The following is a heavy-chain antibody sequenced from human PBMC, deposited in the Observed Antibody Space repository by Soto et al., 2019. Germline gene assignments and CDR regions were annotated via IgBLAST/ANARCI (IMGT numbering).Heavy chain of an antibody. J-gene: IGHJ6*01. CDR1: GGSFSGYY. CDR3: ARGHPILGDWLPYYYYGMDV. V-gene: IGHV4-34*01. Sequence: QVQLQQWGAGLLKPSETLSLTCAVYGGSFSGYYWSWIRQPPGKGLEWIGEINHSGSTNYNPSLKSRVTISVDTSKNQFSLKLSSVTAADTAVYYCARGHPILGDWLPYYYYGMDVW. D-gene: IGHD3-9*01. CDR2: INHSGST.